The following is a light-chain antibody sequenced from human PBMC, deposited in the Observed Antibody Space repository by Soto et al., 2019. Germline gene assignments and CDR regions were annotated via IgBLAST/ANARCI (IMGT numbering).Light chain of an antibody. Sequence: DIQMAQSPSTLSASMGDRVTITCRASDSIHRWLAWYRQKPGQAARLLIYDTSTLKSGVPSRFSGSGSGTEFNLTIANLQPDDFATYFCHQYNSYSWTFGQGTKVDIK. J-gene: IGKJ1*01. V-gene: IGKV1-5*01. CDR3: HQYNSYSWT. CDR1: DSIHRW. CDR2: DTS.